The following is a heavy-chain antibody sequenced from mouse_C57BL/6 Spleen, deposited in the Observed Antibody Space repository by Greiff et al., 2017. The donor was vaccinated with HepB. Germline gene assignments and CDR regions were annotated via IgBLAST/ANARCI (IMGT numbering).Heavy chain of an antibody. CDR2: IHPSTGGT. Sequence: VQLQQSGPELVKPGASVKISCKASGYSFTGYYMNWVKQSPEKSLEWIGEIHPSTGGTTYNQKFKAKATLTVDKSSSTAYMQLKSLTSEDSAVYYCARRFAYWGQGTLVTVSA. CDR3: ARRFAY. J-gene: IGHJ3*01. V-gene: IGHV1-42*01. CDR1: GYSFTGYY.